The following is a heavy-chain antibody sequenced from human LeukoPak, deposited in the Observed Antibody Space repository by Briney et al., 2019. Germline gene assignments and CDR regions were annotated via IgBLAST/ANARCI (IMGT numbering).Heavy chain of an antibody. J-gene: IGHJ4*02. CDR1: GGSFSGYY. D-gene: IGHD5-18*01. CDR2: INHSGGT. CDR3: AREGWRGYSPLPGY. V-gene: IGHV4-34*01. Sequence: PSETLSLTCAVYGGSFSGYYWSWIRQPPGKGLEWIGEINHSGGTNYNPSLKSRVTISVDTSKNQFSLKLSSVTAADTAVYYCAREGWRGYSPLPGYWGQGTLVTVSS.